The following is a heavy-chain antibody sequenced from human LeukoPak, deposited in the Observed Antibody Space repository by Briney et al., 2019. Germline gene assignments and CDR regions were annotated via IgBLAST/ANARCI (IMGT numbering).Heavy chain of an antibody. D-gene: IGHD6-13*01. CDR2: INPNSGGT. CDR3: ARGFGLHSSSWYATFDY. Sequence: ASVKVSCKASGYTFTGYYMHWVRQAPGQGLEWMGWINPNSGGTNYAQKFQGRVTMTRDTSISTAYMELSRLRSDDTAVYYCARGFGLHSSSWYATFDYWGQGTLVTVSS. V-gene: IGHV1-2*02. CDR1: GYTFTGYY. J-gene: IGHJ4*02.